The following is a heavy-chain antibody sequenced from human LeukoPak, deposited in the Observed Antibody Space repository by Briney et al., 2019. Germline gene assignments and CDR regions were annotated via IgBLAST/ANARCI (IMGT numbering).Heavy chain of an antibody. V-gene: IGHV3-74*01. D-gene: IGHD2-21*01. CDR1: GFTLSSYW. J-gene: IGHJ4*02. CDR3: ARDDSRGFAY. Sequence: PRGSLRLSCAASGFTLSSYWMHWVRQAPGKGLVWVSRINNDGSSTSYADSAKGRFTISRDNAKNTLYLQINSLRAEDTAVYYCARDDSRGFAYWGQGTLVTVSA. CDR2: INNDGSST.